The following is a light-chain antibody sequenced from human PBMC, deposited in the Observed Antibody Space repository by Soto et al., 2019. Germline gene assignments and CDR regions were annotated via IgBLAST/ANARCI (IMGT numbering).Light chain of an antibody. Sequence: EIVMTQSPDTLSVSPGERATLSCRASQSVKSDLAWYQQKPGQAPRLLIYGASTRATGIPARFSGSGSGTAFTLTISSLQSEDFVVYYCQQYSDWPPVTFGPGTKVDIK. CDR1: QSVKSD. CDR2: GAS. CDR3: QQYSDWPPVT. J-gene: IGKJ3*01. V-gene: IGKV3-15*01.